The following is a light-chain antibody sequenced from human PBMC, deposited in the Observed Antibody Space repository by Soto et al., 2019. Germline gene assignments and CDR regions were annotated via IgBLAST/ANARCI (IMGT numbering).Light chain of an antibody. V-gene: IGLV2-11*01. CDR2: DVS. Sequence: QSALTQPRSVSGYPGQSVTISCTGTSSDVGGYNYVSWYQQHPGKAPTLMIYDVSQRPSGVPDRFSGSKSGNTASLTISGVQAEDEADYYCRSYAGSDTYVFVTGTKLTVL. CDR3: RSYAGSDTYV. J-gene: IGLJ1*01. CDR1: SSDVGGYNY.